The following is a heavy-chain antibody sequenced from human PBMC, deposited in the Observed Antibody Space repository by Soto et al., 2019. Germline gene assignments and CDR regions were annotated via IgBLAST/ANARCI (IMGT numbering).Heavy chain of an antibody. CDR1: GYTFTGYY. Sequence: QVQLVQSGAEVKKPGASVKVSCKASGYTFTGYYMHWVRQAPGQGLEWMGWINPNSGGTNYAQKFQGWVTMTRDTSISTAYMELSRLRSDDTAVYYCARESTGKVELERSGWFDPWGQGTLVTVSS. J-gene: IGHJ5*02. CDR3: ARESTGKVELERSGWFDP. V-gene: IGHV1-2*04. D-gene: IGHD1-1*01. CDR2: INPNSGGT.